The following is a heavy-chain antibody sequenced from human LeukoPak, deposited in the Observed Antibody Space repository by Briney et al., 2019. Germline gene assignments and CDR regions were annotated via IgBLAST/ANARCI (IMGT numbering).Heavy chain of an antibody. J-gene: IGHJ5*02. V-gene: IGHV5-51*01. CDR2: IYPGDSDT. D-gene: IGHD3-10*01. Sequence: ESLKISCKGSGYSFTNYWLGWVRQMPGKGLEWMGVIYPGDSDTRYSPSFQGQVTISADKSISTAYLQRSSLKASDPAMYYCARYPPGITMPGFDPWGQGTLVTVSS. CDR3: ARYPPGITMPGFDP. CDR1: GYSFTNYW.